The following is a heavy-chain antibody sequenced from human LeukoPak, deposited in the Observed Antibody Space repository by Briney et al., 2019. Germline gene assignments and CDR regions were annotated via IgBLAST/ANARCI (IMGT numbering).Heavy chain of an antibody. J-gene: IGHJ6*02. V-gene: IGHV3-48*03. CDR3: ARDGTMGYGMDV. CDR1: GFTFSSYE. Sequence: GGSLRLSCAASGFTFSSYEMNWVRQAPGKGLEWVSYISSSGSTIYYADSVKGRFTISRDNAKNSLYLQMNSLRAEDTAVYYCARDGTMGYGMDVWGQGTTATVSS. D-gene: IGHD4/OR15-4a*01. CDR2: ISSSGSTI.